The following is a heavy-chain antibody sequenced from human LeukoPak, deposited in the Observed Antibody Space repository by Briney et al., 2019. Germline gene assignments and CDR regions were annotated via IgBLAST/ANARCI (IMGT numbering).Heavy chain of an antibody. J-gene: IGHJ4*02. CDR2: ISGSGGST. D-gene: IGHD1-26*01. CDR3: AKAPDQWELPTFDY. Sequence: GGSLRLSCAASGFTFSSYAMSWARQAPGKGLEWVSAISGSGGSTYYADSVKGRFTISRDNSKNTLYLQMNSLRAEDTAVYYCAKAPDQWELPTFDYWGQGTLVTVSS. CDR1: GFTFSSYA. V-gene: IGHV3-23*01.